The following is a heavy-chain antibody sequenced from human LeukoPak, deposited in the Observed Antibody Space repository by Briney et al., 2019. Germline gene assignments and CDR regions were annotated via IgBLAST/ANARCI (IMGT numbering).Heavy chain of an antibody. CDR3: ARENLRGSYYY. CDR1: GGSISSYY. Sequence: SETLSLTCTVSGGSISSYYWSWIRQPPGKGLEWIGYIYYSGSTNYNPSLKSRVTISVDTSKNQFSLKLSSVTAADTAVYYCARENLRGSYYYWGQGTLVTVSS. V-gene: IGHV4-59*12. D-gene: IGHD1-26*01. CDR2: IYYSGST. J-gene: IGHJ4*02.